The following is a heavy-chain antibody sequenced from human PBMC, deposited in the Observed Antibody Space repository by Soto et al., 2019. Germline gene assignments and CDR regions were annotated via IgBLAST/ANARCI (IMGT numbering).Heavy chain of an antibody. V-gene: IGHV4-38-2*02. CDR1: GYSISGGYY. D-gene: IGHD3-22*01. J-gene: IGHJ4*02. CDR3: TREWGPSYYYDSTGFNPEY. CDR2: ISPSGST. Sequence: XGTLALTCAVSGYSISGGYYWGCIRQSPGKGLEWIGCISPSGSTYYNPSLKSRVTISVDTSKNHFSLKLSSVTAADTAVYYCTREWGPSYYYDSTGFNPEYWGQGTQVTVSS.